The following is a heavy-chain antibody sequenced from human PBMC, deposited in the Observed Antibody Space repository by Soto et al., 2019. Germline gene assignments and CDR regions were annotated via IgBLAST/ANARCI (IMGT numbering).Heavy chain of an antibody. V-gene: IGHV1-18*01. D-gene: IGHD3-22*01. J-gene: IGHJ4*02. Sequence: QVKLVQSGTEVKKPGASIKVSCKASGYSFATSGMTWVRQAPGQGLEWMGWMSVYNGNTNYDQNLQDRVTMTINTSTNTAYLEVRNVRSDDTAVYYCARAGHYYDASGYADWGQGTLVTVSS. CDR3: ARAGHYYDASGYAD. CDR2: MSVYNGNT. CDR1: GYSFATSG.